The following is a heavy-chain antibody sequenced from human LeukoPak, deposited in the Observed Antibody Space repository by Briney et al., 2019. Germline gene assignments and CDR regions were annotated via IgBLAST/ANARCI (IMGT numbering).Heavy chain of an antibody. CDR2: ITWNSGSI. CDR3: AKDKGRGYSYLDY. V-gene: IGHV3-9*01. D-gene: IGHD5-18*01. J-gene: IGHJ4*02. CDR1: GFTFDDYA. Sequence: PGRSLRLSCAASGFTFDDYAIHWVRQAPGKGLXWVSGITWNSGSIVYADSVKGRFTISRDNAKKSLYLQMNSLRAEDTALYYCAKDKGRGYSYLDYCGQGTLVTVSS.